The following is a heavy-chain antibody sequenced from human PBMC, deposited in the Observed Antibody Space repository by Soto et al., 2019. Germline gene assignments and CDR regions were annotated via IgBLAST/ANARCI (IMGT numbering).Heavy chain of an antibody. CDR3: ARNGWGMATVGM. D-gene: IGHD4-4*01. CDR2: IYSGGTT. V-gene: IGHV3-53*01. J-gene: IGHJ4*02. Sequence: EVQLVESGGGLVQPGGSLRLSCAASGFTVSNNYMIWVRLPPGKGLEWVSLIYSGGTTYYADSVKGRFTISRDNSKNTLYLQMNSLRVEDTAVYYCARNGWGMATVGMWGPGTLVTVSS. CDR1: GFTVSNNY.